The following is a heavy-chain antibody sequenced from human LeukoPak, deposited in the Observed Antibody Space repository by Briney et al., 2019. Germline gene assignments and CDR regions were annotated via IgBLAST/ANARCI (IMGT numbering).Heavy chain of an antibody. Sequence: PSETLSLTCAVSGGSISTSNWWSWVRPPPGKGLEWIGEIYHSGSTNYNPSLKSRVTISVDKSKNQFSLKLSSVTAADTAVYYCARESGSSWYEGVVDYWGQGTLVTVSS. J-gene: IGHJ4*02. V-gene: IGHV4-4*02. D-gene: IGHD6-13*01. CDR1: GGSISTSNW. CDR2: IYHSGST. CDR3: ARESGSSWYEGVVDY.